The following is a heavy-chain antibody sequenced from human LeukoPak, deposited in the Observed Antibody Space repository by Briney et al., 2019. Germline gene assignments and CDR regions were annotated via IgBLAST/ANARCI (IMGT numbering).Heavy chain of an antibody. J-gene: IGHJ4*02. CDR1: GFTFSTYW. CDR3: ARDPRGGTVDY. V-gene: IGHV3-74*01. CDR2: INSDGHGT. D-gene: IGHD2-8*02. Sequence: GGSLRLSCAASGFTFSTYWMHWVRHAPGKGLVWVSRINSDGHGTDYADSVKGRFTISRDNAKNTLYLQMNSLRAGDTAVYYCARDPRGGTVDYWGQGTLVTVSS.